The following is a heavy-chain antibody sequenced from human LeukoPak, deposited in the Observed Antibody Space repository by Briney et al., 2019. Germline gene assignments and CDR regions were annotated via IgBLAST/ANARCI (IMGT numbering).Heavy chain of an antibody. V-gene: IGHV1-3*01. J-gene: IGHJ3*02. CDR1: GYTFTSYA. D-gene: IGHD3-10*01. CDR2: ISVGNGNT. CDR3: ARGLRRSTYYYGSGSYNAFDI. Sequence: ASVKVSCKASGYTFTSYAMHWARQAPGQRLEWVGWISVGNGNTKYSQKFQGRVTITRDTSATTAYMELSSLTSEDTAVYYCARGLRRSTYYYGSGSYNAFDIWGQGTMVTVSS.